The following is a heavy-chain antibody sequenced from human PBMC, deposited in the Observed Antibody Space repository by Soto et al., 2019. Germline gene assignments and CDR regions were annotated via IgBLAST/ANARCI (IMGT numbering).Heavy chain of an antibody. J-gene: IGHJ3*02. CDR1: GYTFTSYA. CDR2: INAYNGNT. V-gene: IGHV1-3*01. D-gene: IGHD5-18*01. CDR3: ARDSGYSYGDAFDI. Sequence: ASVKVSCKASGYTFTSYAMHWVRQTPGQRLEWMGWINAYNGNTKYSQKFQGRVTITRDTSTSTAYMELRSLRSDDTAVYYCARDSGYSYGDAFDIWGQGTMVTVS.